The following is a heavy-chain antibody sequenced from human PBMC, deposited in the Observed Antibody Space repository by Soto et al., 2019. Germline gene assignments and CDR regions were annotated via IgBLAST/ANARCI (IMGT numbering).Heavy chain of an antibody. D-gene: IGHD2-21*01. CDR1: GFTLSNIG. Sequence: QVQLVESGGGVVQPGTSLRLACAASGFTLSNIGMQWVRQAPGKGLEWVAVISAGGNTKYYADSVKGRFTISRDNSKNTLFLQMNSLRTEDTAVSYCAKESGGERYAAYFDLWGQGTLVTVSA. CDR2: ISAGGNTK. CDR3: AKESGGERYAAYFDL. J-gene: IGHJ4*02. V-gene: IGHV3-30*18.